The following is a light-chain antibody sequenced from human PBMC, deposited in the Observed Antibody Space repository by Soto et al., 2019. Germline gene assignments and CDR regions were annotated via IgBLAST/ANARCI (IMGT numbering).Light chain of an antibody. Sequence: QMTQSPSSLSASVGDRVTITCRASQNISTYLIWYQQKPGKAPKLLIYATSSLQSGVPSRFSGSGSGTDFALTISSLQPEDFATYYCQQGYSTPITFGQGTDWRL. CDR3: QQGYSTPIT. J-gene: IGKJ5*01. CDR2: ATS. V-gene: IGKV1-39*01. CDR1: QNISTY.